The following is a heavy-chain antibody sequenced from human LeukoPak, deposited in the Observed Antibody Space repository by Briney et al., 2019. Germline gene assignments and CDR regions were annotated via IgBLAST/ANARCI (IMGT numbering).Heavy chain of an antibody. CDR1: GFTFSSYW. CDR2: INHNGNVK. V-gene: IGHV3-7*03. Sequence: GGSLRLSCAASGFTFSSYWMNWARQAPGKGLEWVASINHNGNVKYYADSVRGRCTISRDNTRNTLDLQMNSLRPEDTAVYYCARENYFSFEYWGQGALVTVSS. D-gene: IGHD3-16*01. J-gene: IGHJ4*02. CDR3: ARENYFSFEY.